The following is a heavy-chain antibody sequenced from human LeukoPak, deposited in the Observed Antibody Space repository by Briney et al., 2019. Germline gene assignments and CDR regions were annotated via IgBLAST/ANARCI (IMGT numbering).Heavy chain of an antibody. Sequence: PGGSLRLSCAAPGFTFSSYAMSWVRQAPGKGLEWVSAISGSGGSTYYADSVKGRFTISRDNSKNTLYLQMNSLRAEDTAVYYCAKDRGYSGSLGDYWGQGTLVTVSS. CDR3: AKDRGYSGSLGDY. CDR2: ISGSGGST. D-gene: IGHD1-26*01. CDR1: GFTFSSYA. V-gene: IGHV3-23*01. J-gene: IGHJ4*02.